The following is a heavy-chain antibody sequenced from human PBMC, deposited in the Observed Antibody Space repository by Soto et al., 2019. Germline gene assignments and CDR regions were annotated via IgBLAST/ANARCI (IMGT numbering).Heavy chain of an antibody. V-gene: IGHV4-39*01. D-gene: IGHD4-17*01. J-gene: IGHJ4*02. CDR2: IYYSGST. CDR1: GGSISSSSYY. Sequence: QLQLQESGPGLVKPSETLSLTCTVSGGSISSSSYYWGWIRQPPGKGLEWIGSIYYSGSTHCNPPLKSRVTISVDTSKNQFSLKLSSVTAADTAVYYCSRHDYGDYVFDYWGQGTLVTVSS. CDR3: SRHDYGDYVFDY.